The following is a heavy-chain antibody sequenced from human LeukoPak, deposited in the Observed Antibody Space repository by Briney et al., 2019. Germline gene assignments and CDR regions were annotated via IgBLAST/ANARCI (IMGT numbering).Heavy chain of an antibody. CDR1: GFTFSSYS. CDR2: ISSSSSTI. CDR3: ARDIAVAGTGD. Sequence: GGSLRLSCAASGFTFSSYSMNWVRQAPGKGLEWVSYISSSSSTIYYADSVKGRFTISRDNAKNSLYLQKNSLRAEDTAVYYCARDIAVAGTGDWGQGTLVTVSS. J-gene: IGHJ4*02. D-gene: IGHD6-19*01. V-gene: IGHV3-48*01.